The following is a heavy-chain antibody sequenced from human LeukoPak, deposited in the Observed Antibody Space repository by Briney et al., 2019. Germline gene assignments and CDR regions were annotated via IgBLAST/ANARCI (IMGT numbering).Heavy chain of an antibody. Sequence: GGSLRLSCAASGFTFSSYAMSWVRQAPGKGLGWVSAISGSGGSTYYADSVKGRFTISRDNSKNTLYLQMNSLRAEDTAVYYCATLGATIITVYYFDYWGQGTLVTVSS. D-gene: IGHD1-26*01. CDR3: ATLGATIITVYYFDY. CDR2: ISGSGGST. CDR1: GFTFSSYA. V-gene: IGHV3-23*01. J-gene: IGHJ4*02.